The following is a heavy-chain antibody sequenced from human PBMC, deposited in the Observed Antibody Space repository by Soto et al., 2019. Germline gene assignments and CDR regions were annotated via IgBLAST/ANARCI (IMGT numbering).Heavy chain of an antibody. Sequence: EVQLLESGGGLVQPGGSLRLSCAASGFSFSNYAMSWVRQAPGRGLEWVSAISGSSDRIFYADSVRGRFTISRDNSKNMLYLQMNSLRAEDTAVYYCAKAKTSYYDSSGGEGALVTVSS. CDR1: GFSFSNYA. V-gene: IGHV3-23*01. CDR3: AKAKTSYYDSS. D-gene: IGHD3-22*01. CDR2: ISGSSDRI. J-gene: IGHJ4*02.